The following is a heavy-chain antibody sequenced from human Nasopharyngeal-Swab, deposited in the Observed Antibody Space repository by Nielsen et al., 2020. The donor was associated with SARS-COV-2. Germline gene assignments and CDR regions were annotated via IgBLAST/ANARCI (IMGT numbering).Heavy chain of an antibody. CDR3: ARVLLFRITGTSGMDV. CDR2: INPTDGST. V-gene: IGHV1-46*01. D-gene: IGHD1-7*01. J-gene: IGHJ6*02. CDR1: GYTFTSYY. Sequence: ASVKVSCKASGYTFTSYYLHWVRQAPGQGLEWMGIINPTDGSTSYAQKFEGRVTMTRVTSTSTVYMELNSLRSEDTAVYYCARVLLFRITGTSGMDVWGQGTTVTVSS.